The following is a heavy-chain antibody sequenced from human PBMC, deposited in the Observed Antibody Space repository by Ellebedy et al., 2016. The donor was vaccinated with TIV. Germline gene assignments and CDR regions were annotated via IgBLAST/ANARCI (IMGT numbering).Heavy chain of an antibody. Sequence: MPSETLSLTCTVSGGSISGYFWNWIRQPPGKGLEWIGYSYYIGSTNYNPSLKSRVTISVDRSKNQFSLKLSSVTAADTTVYYCARQRGGGDYKTYYYYGMDVWGQGTTVTVSS. V-gene: IGHV4-59*08. CDR1: GGSISGYF. CDR3: ARQRGGGDYKTYYYYGMDV. CDR2: SYYIGST. D-gene: IGHD4-17*01. J-gene: IGHJ6*02.